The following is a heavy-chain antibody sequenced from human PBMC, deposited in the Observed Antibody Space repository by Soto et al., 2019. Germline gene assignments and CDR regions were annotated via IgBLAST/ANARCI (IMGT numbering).Heavy chain of an antibody. CDR2: ISYDGSYK. CDR3: AKWAGGFDY. V-gene: IGHV3-30*18. CDR1: GFTFSGYG. Sequence: QVQLVESGGGVVQPGRSLRLSCAASGFTFSGYGMHWVRQAPDKGLEWVAVISYDGSYKYYADSVKGRFTISRDNSNNTLYLQMNSLRAEDTAVYYCAKWAGGFDYWGQGTLVTVSS. J-gene: IGHJ4*02.